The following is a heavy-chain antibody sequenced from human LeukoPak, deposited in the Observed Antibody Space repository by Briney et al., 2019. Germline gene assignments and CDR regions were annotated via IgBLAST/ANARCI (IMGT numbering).Heavy chain of an antibody. V-gene: IGHV3-23*01. D-gene: IGHD3-22*01. CDR3: AINPPQYDSSGYYPI. J-gene: IGHJ4*02. CDR2: ISGSGGST. Sequence: PGGSLRLSCAASGFTFSSYAMSWVRQAPGKGLEWVSAISGSGGSTYYADSVKGRFTISRDDSKNTLYLQMNSLRAEDTAVYYCAINPPQYDSSGYYPIWGQGTLVTVSS. CDR1: GFTFSSYA.